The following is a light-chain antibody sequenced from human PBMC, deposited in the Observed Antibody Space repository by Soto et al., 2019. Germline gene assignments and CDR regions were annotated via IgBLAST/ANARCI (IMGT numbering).Light chain of an antibody. CDR3: LQDYNYPWT. CDR2: TAS. V-gene: IGKV1-12*01. J-gene: IGKJ1*01. CDR1: QGVSTW. Sequence: DILMTQSPSSVSASVGDRVTITCRASQGVSTWLAWYQQKPGKAPNLLIYTASSLQSGVPSRFSGSGSGTDFTLTISSLQPEDFATYYCLQDYNYPWTFGQGTKVDIK.